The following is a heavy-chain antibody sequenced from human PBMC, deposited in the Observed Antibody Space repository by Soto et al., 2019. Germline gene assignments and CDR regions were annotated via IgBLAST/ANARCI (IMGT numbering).Heavy chain of an antibody. D-gene: IGHD6-13*01. V-gene: IGHV4-39*01. CDR3: ARRAYSSSPTGWFDP. CDR1: GGSISSSSYY. CDR2: IYYSGST. J-gene: IGHJ5*02. Sequence: NPSETLSLTCTVSGGSISSSSYYWGWIRQPPGKGLEWIGSIYYSGSTYYNPSLKSRVTISVDTSKNQFSLKLSSVTAADTAVYYCARRAYSSSPTGWFDPWGQGTLVTVSS.